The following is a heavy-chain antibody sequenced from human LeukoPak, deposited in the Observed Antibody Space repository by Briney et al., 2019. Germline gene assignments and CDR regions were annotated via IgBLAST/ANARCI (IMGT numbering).Heavy chain of an antibody. CDR3: ARDWFDGDYDRFDY. CDR1: GFTFSSYW. Sequence: SLRLSCAVSGFTFSSYWMSWFRQAPGKGLEWVANINQDGSQKFSVDSVKGRFTISRENAKNSLSLQMNSLRVEDTAVYYCARDWFDGDYDRFDYWGQGTLVTASS. V-gene: IGHV3-7*03. J-gene: IGHJ4*02. D-gene: IGHD4-17*01. CDR2: INQDGSQK.